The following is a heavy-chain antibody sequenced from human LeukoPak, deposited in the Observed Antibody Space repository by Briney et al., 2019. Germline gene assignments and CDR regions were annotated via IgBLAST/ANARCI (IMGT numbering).Heavy chain of an antibody. J-gene: IGHJ3*02. CDR1: GYTLTELS. Sequence: ASVKVSCKVSGYTLTELSMHWVRQAPGKGLEWMGGFDPEDGETIYAQKFQGRVTMTEDTSTDTAYMELSSLRSEDTAVYYCATAIGSGSKGAFDIWGQGTMVTVSS. CDR3: ATAIGSGSKGAFDI. CDR2: FDPEDGET. V-gene: IGHV1-24*01. D-gene: IGHD3-10*01.